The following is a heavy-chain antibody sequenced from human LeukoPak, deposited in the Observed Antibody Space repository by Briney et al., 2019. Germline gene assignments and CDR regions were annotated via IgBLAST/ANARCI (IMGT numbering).Heavy chain of an antibody. D-gene: IGHD4-17*01. CDR1: GGSISSYY. V-gene: IGHV4-59*01. CDR3: ARRYGDYVYFDY. CDR2: IYYSGST. J-gene: IGHJ4*02. Sequence: KPSETLSLTCTVSGGSISSYYWSWIRQPPGKGLEWIGYIYYSGSTNYNPSLKSRVTMSVDTSKNQFSLKLSSVTAADTAVYYCARRYGDYVYFDYWGQGTLVTVSS.